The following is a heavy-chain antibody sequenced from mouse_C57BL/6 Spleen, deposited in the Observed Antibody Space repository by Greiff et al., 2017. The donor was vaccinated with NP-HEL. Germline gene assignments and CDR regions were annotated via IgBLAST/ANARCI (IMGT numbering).Heavy chain of an antibody. CDR3: AKPPIYYDYDSYAMDY. Sequence: QVQLQQSGAELAKPGASVKLSCKASGYTFTSYWMHWVKQRPGQGLEWIGYINPSSGYTKYNQKFKDKATLTADKSSSTAYMQLSSLTYEDSAVYYCAKPPIYYDYDSYAMDYWGQGTSVTVSS. V-gene: IGHV1-7*01. D-gene: IGHD2-4*01. J-gene: IGHJ4*01. CDR1: GYTFTSYW. CDR2: INPSSGYT.